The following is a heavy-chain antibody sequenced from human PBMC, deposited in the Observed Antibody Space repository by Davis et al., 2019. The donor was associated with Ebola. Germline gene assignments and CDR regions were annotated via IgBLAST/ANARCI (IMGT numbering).Heavy chain of an antibody. CDR3: ARGRNGGWDFDY. Sequence: AASVKVSCKASGGTVGTYAISWVRQAPGQGLEYMGMIIPMFGTANYAQKFQGRVTITADESTSTAYMELSSLRSEDTAVYYCARGRNGGWDFDYWGQGTRVTVSS. CDR2: IIPMFGTA. V-gene: IGHV1-69*13. D-gene: IGHD6-19*01. CDR1: GGTVGTYA. J-gene: IGHJ4*02.